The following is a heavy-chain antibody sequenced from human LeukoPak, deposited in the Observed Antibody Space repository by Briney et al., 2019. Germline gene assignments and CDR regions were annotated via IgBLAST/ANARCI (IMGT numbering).Heavy chain of an antibody. V-gene: IGHV3-30*18. D-gene: IGHD6-13*01. CDR1: GFTFSTLG. J-gene: IGHJ6*02. CDR3: AKVGYSSSWNYYYYGMDV. CDR2: ILYDGSNK. Sequence: PGGSLRLSCAASGFTFSTLGMHWVRQAPGKGLEWVAVILYDGSNKYYADSVKGRFTISRDNSKNTLFLQMTTLRAEDTGVYYCAKVGYSSSWNYYYYGMDVWGQGTTVTVSS.